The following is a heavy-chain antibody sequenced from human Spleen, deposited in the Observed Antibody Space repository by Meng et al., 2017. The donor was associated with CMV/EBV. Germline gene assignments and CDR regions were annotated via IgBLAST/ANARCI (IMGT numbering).Heavy chain of an antibody. CDR2: IIPIFGTA. J-gene: IGHJ4*02. Sequence: SVKVSCKASGGTFSSYAISWVRQAPGQGLEWMGGIIPIFGTANYAQKFQGRVTITTDESTSTAYMELSSLRSEDTAVYYCASLGYCSSTSCYTFDYWGRGTLVTVSS. V-gene: IGHV1-69*05. CDR3: ASLGYCSSTSCYTFDY. D-gene: IGHD2-2*02. CDR1: GGTFSSYA.